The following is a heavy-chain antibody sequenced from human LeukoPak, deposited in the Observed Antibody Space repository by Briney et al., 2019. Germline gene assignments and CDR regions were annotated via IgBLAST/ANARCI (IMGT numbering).Heavy chain of an antibody. J-gene: IGHJ5*02. D-gene: IGHD2-2*01. CDR3: AKDVGVVVVPASVGMPWFDP. CDR1: GFTFDDYA. V-gene: IGHV3-9*01. CDR2: ISGEGANI. Sequence: GRSLRLSCVASGFTFDDYAMPWARQVPGRGLEWVAAISGEGANIAYADSVKGRFTISRDNAKNSLFLQMNSLRAEDTALYYCAKDVGVVVVPASVGMPWFDPWGQGTLVTVSS.